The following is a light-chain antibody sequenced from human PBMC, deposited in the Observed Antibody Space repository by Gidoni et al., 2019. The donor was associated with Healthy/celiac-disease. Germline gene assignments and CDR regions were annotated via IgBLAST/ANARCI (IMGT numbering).Light chain of an antibody. J-gene: IGKJ1*01. V-gene: IGKV3-20*01. CDR3: QQYGSSPGWT. CDR1: QSVSSSY. CDR2: GAS. Sequence: EIVLTQSPGTLSLSPGERATLSGRASQSVSSSYLAWYQQTPGQAPRLLLYGASSRATGIPDRFSGSGSGTDFTLTISRLEPEDFAVYYCQQYGSSPGWTFGQXTKVEIK.